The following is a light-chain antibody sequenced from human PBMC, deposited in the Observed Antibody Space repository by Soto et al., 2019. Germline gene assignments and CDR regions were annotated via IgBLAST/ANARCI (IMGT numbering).Light chain of an antibody. Sequence: DIQMTQSPCTLSASVGDKVTITCRASQSLGNWLAWYQQEPGKAPSLLIYDVSTLQSGVPSRFSGSGSGTEFTLTITDLQPADFATYFCQQYTPDSPWAFGQGTKVEFK. CDR1: QSLGNW. CDR3: QQYTPDSPWA. V-gene: IGKV1-5*01. J-gene: IGKJ1*01. CDR2: DVS.